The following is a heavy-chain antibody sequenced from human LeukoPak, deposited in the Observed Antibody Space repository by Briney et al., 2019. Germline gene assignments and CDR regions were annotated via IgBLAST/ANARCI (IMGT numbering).Heavy chain of an antibody. CDR3: ARDGGSSWFDP. Sequence: ASVKVSCKASGYTFNGYYVHWVRQAPGQGLEWMGWINCNSGDIYYAQKFQGRVIMNRDTHNSTAHGAQSTVASDDAAVYFCARDGGSSWFDPWGQGTLVTVS. CDR2: INCNSGDI. V-gene: IGHV1-2*02. J-gene: IGHJ5*02. D-gene: IGHD2-2*01. CDR1: GYTFNGYY.